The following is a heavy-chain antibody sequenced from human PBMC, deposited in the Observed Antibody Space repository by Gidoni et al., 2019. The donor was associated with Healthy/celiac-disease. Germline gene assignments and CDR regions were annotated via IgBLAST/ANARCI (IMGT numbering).Heavy chain of an antibody. J-gene: IGHJ4*02. V-gene: IGHV3-23*01. D-gene: IGHD3-22*01. CDR2: ISGSGGST. CDR1: GFTFSSYA. CDR3: AKGGSSGYYPKGPFDY. Sequence: EVQLLESGGGLVQPGGSLRLSCAASGFTFSSYAMSWVRQAPGKGLEWVSAISGSGGSTYYADSVKGRFTISRDNSKNTLYLQMNSLRAEDTAVYYCAKGGSSGYYPKGPFDYWGQGTLVTVSS.